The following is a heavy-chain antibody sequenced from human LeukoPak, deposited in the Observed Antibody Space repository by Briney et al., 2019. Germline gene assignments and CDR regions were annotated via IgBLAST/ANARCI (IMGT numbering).Heavy chain of an antibody. Sequence: ASVKVSCKVSGYTLTELSMHWVRQAPGKGLEWMGGSDPEDGETIYAQKFQGRVTMTEDTSTDTAYMELRSLRSDDTAVYYCARDGHSYCSSTSCYERRGDYWGQGTLVTVSS. D-gene: IGHD2-2*01. CDR2: SDPEDGET. J-gene: IGHJ4*02. CDR3: ARDGHSYCSSTSCYERRGDY. V-gene: IGHV1-24*01. CDR1: GYTLTELS.